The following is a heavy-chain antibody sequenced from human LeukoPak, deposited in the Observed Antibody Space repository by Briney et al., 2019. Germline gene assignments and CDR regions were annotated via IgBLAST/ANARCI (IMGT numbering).Heavy chain of an antibody. CDR2: IYYSGST. Sequence: SETLSLTCTVSGGSISSYYWSWIRQPPGKGLGWIGYIYYSGSTNYNPSLKSRVTISVDTSKNQFSLKLSSVTAADTAVYYCARGASYYGLNYWGQGTLVTVSS. D-gene: IGHD1-26*01. V-gene: IGHV4-59*01. CDR1: GGSISSYY. J-gene: IGHJ4*02. CDR3: ARGASYYGLNY.